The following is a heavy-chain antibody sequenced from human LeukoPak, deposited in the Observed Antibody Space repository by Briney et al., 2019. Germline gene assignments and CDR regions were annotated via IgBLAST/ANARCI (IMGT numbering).Heavy chain of an antibody. CDR1: GGSISSRNW. D-gene: IGHD3-22*01. J-gene: IGHJ4*02. Sequence: SETLSLTCAVSGGSISSRNWWTWVRQPPGKGLEWIGYIYFSGSTNYNPSLKSRVTISVDTSKNQFSLKLSSVTAADTAVYYCARVAQYYYDSSGYYWDYFDYWGQGTLVTVSS. CDR2: IYFSGST. CDR3: ARVAQYYYDSSGYYWDYFDY. V-gene: IGHV4-4*02.